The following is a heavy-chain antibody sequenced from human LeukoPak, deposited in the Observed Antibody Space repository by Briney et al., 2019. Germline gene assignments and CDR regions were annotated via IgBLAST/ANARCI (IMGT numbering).Heavy chain of an antibody. D-gene: IGHD2/OR15-2a*01. CDR2: IIPIFGTA. Sequence: GASVKVSCKASGGTFSSYAISWVRQAPGQGLEWMGGIIPIFGTANYAQKFQGRVTITADESTSTAYMELSSLRSEDTAVYYCARDKENLDAFDIWDQGTMVTVSS. CDR3: ARDKENLDAFDI. V-gene: IGHV1-69*01. CDR1: GGTFSSYA. J-gene: IGHJ3*02.